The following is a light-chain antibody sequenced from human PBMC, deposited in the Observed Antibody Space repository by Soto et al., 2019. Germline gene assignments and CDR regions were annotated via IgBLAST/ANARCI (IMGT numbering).Light chain of an antibody. V-gene: IGLV2-14*01. Sequence: QSVLTQPASVSGSPGQSTTISCTGTSSDVGSYNLVSWYQQHPGRAPRLMIYEVSNRPSGVSNRFSGSKSGNTASLTISGLQAEDEADYYCSSYTTSSTYVLGPGTKLTVL. J-gene: IGLJ1*01. CDR3: SSYTTSSTYV. CDR1: SSDVGSYNL. CDR2: EVS.